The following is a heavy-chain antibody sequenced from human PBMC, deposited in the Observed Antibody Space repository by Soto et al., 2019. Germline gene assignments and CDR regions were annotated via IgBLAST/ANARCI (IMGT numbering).Heavy chain of an antibody. V-gene: IGHV1-18*01. J-gene: IGHJ6*02. CDR3: ARRAPPMDV. CDR1: GYTFTSYG. CDR2: ISAYNGNT. Sequence: QVQLVQSGAEVKKPGASVKVSCKASGYTFTSYGISWVRQAPGQGLEWMGWISAYNGNTKYAQQLQGRVTMTPDTSTSTAYMELRSLRGDDTAVYFCARRAPPMDVWGQGTTVTVSS.